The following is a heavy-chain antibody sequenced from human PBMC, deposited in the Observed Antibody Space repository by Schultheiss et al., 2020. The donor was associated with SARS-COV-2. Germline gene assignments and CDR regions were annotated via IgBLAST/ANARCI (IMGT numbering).Heavy chain of an antibody. CDR1: GVSVDSGGYY. CDR2: IYHSGIT. Sequence: SQTLSLTCTVSGVSVDSGGYYWTWLRQPPGKGLDWIGYIYHSGITAYHPSLKSRVTISVDTSKNQFSLKLSSVTAADTAVYYCAREIVGATVFQHYGMDVWGQGTTVTVSS. D-gene: IGHD1-26*01. J-gene: IGHJ6*02. CDR3: AREIVGATVFQHYGMDV. V-gene: IGHV4-61*08.